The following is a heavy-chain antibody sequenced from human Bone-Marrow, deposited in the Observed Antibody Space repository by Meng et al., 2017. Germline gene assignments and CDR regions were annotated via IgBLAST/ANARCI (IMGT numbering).Heavy chain of an antibody. CDR2: ISSSGSTI. CDR3: ARDGEAHGDYNYYGMDV. D-gene: IGHD4-17*01. V-gene: IGHV3-48*03. Sequence: GESLKISCAACGFTFSSYDMHWVRQAPGKGLEWVSYISSSGSTIYYADSVKGRFTISRDNAKNSLYLQMNSLRAEDTAVYYCARDGEAHGDYNYYGMDVWGQGTTVTVSS. J-gene: IGHJ6*02. CDR1: GFTFSSYD.